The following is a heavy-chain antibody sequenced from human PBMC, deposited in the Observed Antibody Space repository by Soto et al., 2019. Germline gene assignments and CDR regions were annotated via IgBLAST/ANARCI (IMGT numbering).Heavy chain of an antibody. Sequence: PGGSLRLSCAASGFTFSRHWIHWVRQAPGQGLVWVSLTKTDGTTSFADSVRVRFTISRDNAENTLYLQMNSLRAEDTAVYYCARDLTAMAYYYYYGMDVWGQGTTVTVSS. V-gene: IGHV3-74*01. CDR3: ARDLTAMAYYYYYGMDV. D-gene: IGHD5-18*01. CDR1: GFTFSRHW. J-gene: IGHJ6*02. CDR2: TKTDGTT.